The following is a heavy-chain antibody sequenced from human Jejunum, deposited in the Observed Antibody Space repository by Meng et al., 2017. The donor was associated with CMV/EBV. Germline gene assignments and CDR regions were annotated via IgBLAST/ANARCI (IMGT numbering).Heavy chain of an antibody. CDR3: ARDRGYSSGWGVFDY. J-gene: IGHJ4*02. CDR2: INHSGST. CDR1: GRSFSGYY. V-gene: IGHV4-34*01. Sequence: QVQLQQWGAGLLKPSETLSLTCGVYGRSFSGYYWSWIRQPPGKGLEWIAEINHSGSTNYNPSLKSRITISVDTSENQFSLRLNSVTAADTGVYFCARDRGYSSGWGVFDYWGRGTLVTVSS. D-gene: IGHD6-19*01.